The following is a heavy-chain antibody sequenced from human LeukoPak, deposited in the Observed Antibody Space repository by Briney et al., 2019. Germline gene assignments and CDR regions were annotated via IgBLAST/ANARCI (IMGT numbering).Heavy chain of an antibody. CDR3: ARSTAITMIVVDP. J-gene: IGHJ5*02. CDR1: GCTFSSYA. Sequence: SVKVSCKASGCTFSSYAISWVRQAPGQGLEWMGRIIPIFGIANYAQKFQGRVTITADKSTSTAYMELSSLRSEDTAVYYCARSTAITMIVVDPWGQGTLVTVSS. V-gene: IGHV1-69*04. D-gene: IGHD3-22*01. CDR2: IIPIFGIA.